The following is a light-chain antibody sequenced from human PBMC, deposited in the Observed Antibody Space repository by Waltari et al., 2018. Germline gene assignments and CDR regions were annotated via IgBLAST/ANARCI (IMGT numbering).Light chain of an antibody. V-gene: IGKV2-28*01. Sequence: DIVVTQSPLSLPVTPGEPASISCRSSQSLLHRNGNNYLDWYLPRPGQSPQLLIYLGSNRASGVPDRFSGSGSGTDFTLRISRVEAADVGVYYCMQSLQTLWTFGQGTKVEIK. J-gene: IGKJ1*01. CDR3: MQSLQTLWT. CDR2: LGS. CDR1: QSLLHRNGNNY.